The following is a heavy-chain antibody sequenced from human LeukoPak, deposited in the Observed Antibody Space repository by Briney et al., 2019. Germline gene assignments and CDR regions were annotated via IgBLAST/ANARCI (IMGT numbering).Heavy chain of an antibody. J-gene: IGHJ4*02. D-gene: IGHD3-3*01. CDR3: ARDGYYDFWSGPFDF. CDR1: GFTFNVYG. CDR2: MWYDGRNK. Sequence: PGMSLRLSCAASGFTFNVYGIHWVRQAPGKGLEWVAVMWYDGRNKYYADSVKGRFTISRDNSKNTLYLQMNSLRAEDTAVYYCARDGYYDFWSGPFDFWGQGTLVTVSS. V-gene: IGHV3-33*01.